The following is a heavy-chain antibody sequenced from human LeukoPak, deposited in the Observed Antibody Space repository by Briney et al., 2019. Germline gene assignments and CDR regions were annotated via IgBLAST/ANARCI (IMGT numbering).Heavy chain of an antibody. CDR1: GFTVSSNY. Sequence: GGSLRLSCAASGFTVSSNYMSWVRQAPGKGLEWVSVIYSGGSTYYAASAMGRFTISRDNSRNPLYLQMNSLRAEDTAVYYCARAPPYYYDSSGYLCGEAFDIWGQGTMVTVSS. D-gene: IGHD3-22*01. CDR2: IYSGGST. J-gene: IGHJ3*02. V-gene: IGHV3-53*01. CDR3: ARAPPYYYDSSGYLCGEAFDI.